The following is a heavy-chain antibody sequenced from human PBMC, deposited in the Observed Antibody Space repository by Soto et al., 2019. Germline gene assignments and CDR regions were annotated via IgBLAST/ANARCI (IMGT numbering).Heavy chain of an antibody. J-gene: IGHJ6*02. Sequence: EMQLVESGGGLVQPGMSLRLSCAASGFTFDDYAMYWVRQVPGKGLEWVSGISWNSGRIGYADSVKGRFTISRDNATKSLYLKMNSLRPEDTALYYCTTARLWGGDGYNSYYYTAMAVWGQGTTVTVAS. CDR1: GFTFDDYA. CDR3: TTARLWGGDGYNSYYYTAMAV. D-gene: IGHD3-16*01. V-gene: IGHV3-9*01. CDR2: ISWNSGRI.